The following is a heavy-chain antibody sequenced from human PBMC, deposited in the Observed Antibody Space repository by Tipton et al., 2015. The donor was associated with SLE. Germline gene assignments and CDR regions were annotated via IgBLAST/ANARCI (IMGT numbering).Heavy chain of an antibody. CDR3: AKGGSGGLYFDY. Sequence: QLVQSGAEVRKPGASVSVPCKASGHTFTSYSINWVRQAPGQGLEWMGWISADNGNTNYAQKFQVRVTMTTDTSTSTVYMDLRRLRSDDTAVYYCAKGGSGGLYFDYWGQGTLVTVSS. D-gene: IGHD3-16*01. CDR1: GHTFTSYS. J-gene: IGHJ4*02. CDR2: ISADNGNT. V-gene: IGHV1-18*01.